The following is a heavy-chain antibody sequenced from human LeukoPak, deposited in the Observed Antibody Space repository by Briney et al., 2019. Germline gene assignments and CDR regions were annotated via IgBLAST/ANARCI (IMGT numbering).Heavy chain of an antibody. CDR2: INPNSGGT. V-gene: IGHV1-2*02. J-gene: IGHJ4*02. D-gene: IGHD6-19*01. CDR3: ARGHRIAPQHFRECSSGCFFDY. Sequence: ASVKVSCKASGYTFTGYYMHWVRQAPGQGLEWMGWINPNSGGTNYAQEFQGRVTITRDTSISTAYMELSRLRSDDTAVYYCARGHRIAPQHFRECSSGCFFDYWGQGTLVTVSS. CDR1: GYTFTGYY.